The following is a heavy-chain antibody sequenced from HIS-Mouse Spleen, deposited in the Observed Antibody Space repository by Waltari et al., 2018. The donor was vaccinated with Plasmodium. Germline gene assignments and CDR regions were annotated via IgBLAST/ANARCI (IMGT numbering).Heavy chain of an antibody. D-gene: IGHD6-13*01. J-gene: IGHJ2*01. CDR2: IKEDGREK. Sequence: EVQLVESGGGLVQPGGSLRLSCAASGFTFSSYWRSWVRQAPGEGLEGVANIKEDGREKYYVDAGKGRFTISRDNAKNSLYLQMNSLRAEDTAVYYCASSWYWYFDLWGRGTLVTVSS. CDR3: ASSWYWYFDL. V-gene: IGHV3-7*01. CDR1: GFTFSSYW.